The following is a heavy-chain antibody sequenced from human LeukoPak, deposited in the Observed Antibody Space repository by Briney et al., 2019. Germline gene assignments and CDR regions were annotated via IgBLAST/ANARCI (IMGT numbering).Heavy chain of an antibody. CDR3: ARDGRFGELSAFDY. J-gene: IGHJ4*02. D-gene: IGHD3-10*01. CDR1: GYTLTSYY. V-gene: IGHV1-46*01. CDR2: INPSGGST. Sequence: EASVKVSCKASGYTLTSYYMQWVPEAPGQGLEWMGIINPSGGSTSYAQKFQGRVTMTRDASTSTVYMELSSLRSEDTAVYYCARDGRFGELSAFDYWGQGTLVTVSS.